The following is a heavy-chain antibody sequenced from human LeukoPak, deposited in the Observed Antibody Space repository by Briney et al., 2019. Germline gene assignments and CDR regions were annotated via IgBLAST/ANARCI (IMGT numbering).Heavy chain of an antibody. CDR3: ARAVIAARPGLSFGRGYYFDY. J-gene: IGHJ4*02. CDR1: GFTFSSYW. D-gene: IGHD6-6*01. Sequence: GGSLRLSCAASGFTFSSYWRSWVRQAPGKGLEWVANIKQDGSEKYYVDSVKGRFTISRDNAKNSLYLQMNSLRAEDTAVYYCARAVIAARPGLSFGRGYYFDYWGQGTLVTVSS. V-gene: IGHV3-7*01. CDR2: IKQDGSEK.